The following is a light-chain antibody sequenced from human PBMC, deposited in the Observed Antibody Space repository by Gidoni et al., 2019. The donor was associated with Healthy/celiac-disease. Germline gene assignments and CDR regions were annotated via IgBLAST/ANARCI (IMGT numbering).Light chain of an antibody. CDR1: QSVLYSSNNKNY. CDR3: QQYYVTLKT. J-gene: IGKJ1*01. V-gene: IGKV4-1*01. Sequence: DIVMTQSPDSLAVSLGERATINCKSSQSVLYSSNNKNYLAWYQQKPGQPPKLLIYWEATRESGVPDRFSGSGSGTDFTLTISSLRAEDVAVYYCQQYYVTLKTFXXXTKVEIK. CDR2: WEA.